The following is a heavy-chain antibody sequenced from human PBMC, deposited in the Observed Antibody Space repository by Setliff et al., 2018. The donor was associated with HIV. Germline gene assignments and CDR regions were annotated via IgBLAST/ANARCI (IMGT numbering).Heavy chain of an antibody. V-gene: IGHV4-31*01. D-gene: IGHD2-15*01. J-gene: IGHJ4*02. CDR2: IYFSGSA. CDR3: ARGRVFCNGDSCYHLDS. CDR1: GGSISSGGYY. Sequence: PSETLSLTCTVSGGSISSGGYYWTWVRQDPGKGLEWIGYIYFSGSATYNPSLKSPVSISVDTSKNQFYLKLSSVTAADTAVYYCARGRVFCNGDSCYHLDSWGQGILVTVSS.